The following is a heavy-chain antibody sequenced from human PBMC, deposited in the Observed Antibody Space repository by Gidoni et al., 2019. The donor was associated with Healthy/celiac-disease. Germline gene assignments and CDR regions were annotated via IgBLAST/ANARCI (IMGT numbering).Heavy chain of an antibody. Sequence: QVQLVESGGGVVQPGRSLRRSCAASGVTFSSYGMHWVRQAPGKGLEWVAVISYDVINKYYADSLKGRFTISRDNSKNTLYLQLNSLRAEDTAVYYCAKDVDDYVWGSPPGYWGQGTLVTVSS. CDR3: AKDVDDYVWGSPPGY. V-gene: IGHV3-30*18. CDR2: ISYDVINK. D-gene: IGHD3-16*01. J-gene: IGHJ4*02. CDR1: GVTFSSYG.